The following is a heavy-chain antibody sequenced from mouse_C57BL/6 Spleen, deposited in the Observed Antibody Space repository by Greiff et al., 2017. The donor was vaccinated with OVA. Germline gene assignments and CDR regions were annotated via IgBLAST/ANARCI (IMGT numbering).Heavy chain of an antibody. CDR1: GFTFTSYW. D-gene: IGHD2-3*01. J-gene: IGHJ2*01. V-gene: IGHV1-55*01. Sequence: QVQLLQPGAGFVKPGASVKLSCKASGFTFTSYWITWVRQRPGQGLEWIGDIYPGSGSTNYNDKFKGKATLTAYTSNSTDYMQLSRMTSEDAAVYCCAIYGGYQYYFDYWGQGTTLTVSS. CDR3: AIYGGYQYYFDY. CDR2: IYPGSGST.